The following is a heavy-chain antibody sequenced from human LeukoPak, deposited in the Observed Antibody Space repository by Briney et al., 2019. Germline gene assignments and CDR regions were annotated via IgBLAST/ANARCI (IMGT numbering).Heavy chain of an antibody. V-gene: IGHV4-59*01. CDR1: GGSISGYY. Sequence: LETLSLTCTVSGGSISGYYWTWIRQPPGKGLEWIGQIYYNGKADYNPSLESRITISVDTSKNEISLKLNSVTAADTAIYYCAKFGADYDMYVWGQGITVAVSS. J-gene: IGHJ6*02. CDR2: IYYNGKA. D-gene: IGHD3-16*01. CDR3: AKFGADYDMYV.